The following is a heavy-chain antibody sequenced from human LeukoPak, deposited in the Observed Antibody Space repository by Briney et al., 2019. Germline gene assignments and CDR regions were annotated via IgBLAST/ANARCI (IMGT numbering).Heavy chain of an antibody. D-gene: IGHD4-17*01. CDR3: ARPTTVTMVDAFNF. CDR2: IKQDGSER. J-gene: IGHJ3*01. V-gene: IGHV3-7*04. CDR1: GFNFSSYW. Sequence: GGSLRLSCAAAGFNFSSYWLTWVRQAPGKGLEWVANIKQDGSERYYVDSVKGRFTISRDNAKNSLYLQMNSLRAVDTAVYFCARPTTVTMVDAFNFWGLGTMVTVSS.